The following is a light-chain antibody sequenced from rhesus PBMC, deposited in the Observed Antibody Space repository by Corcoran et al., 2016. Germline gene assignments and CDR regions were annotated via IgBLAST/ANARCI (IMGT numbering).Light chain of an antibody. CDR2: AAS. CDR1: QAINTD. CDR3: QQYKNTPLT. Sequence: DIQMTQSPSSLSASTGDRVTITCRASQAINTDLNWYQQKPGKPPKRLISAASSLETGVPSRFSGSGPGTEFVLTIRNLQAEDFATYYCQQYKNTPLTFGGGTKVEIK. J-gene: IGKJ4*01. V-gene: IGKV1-43*01.